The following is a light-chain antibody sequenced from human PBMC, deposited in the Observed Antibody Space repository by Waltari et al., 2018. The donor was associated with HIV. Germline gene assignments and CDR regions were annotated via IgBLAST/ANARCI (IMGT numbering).Light chain of an antibody. CDR3: QNYNSAPQIT. CDR1: QGISNY. Sequence: DIQMTQSPSSLSASVGDRVTITCRASQGISNYLAWYQQKPGKVPKLLIYAASTLQSGVPSRFSGSASVTDFTLTINSLQPEDVATYYCQNYNSAPQITFGQGTRLEI. V-gene: IGKV1-27*01. J-gene: IGKJ5*01. CDR2: AAS.